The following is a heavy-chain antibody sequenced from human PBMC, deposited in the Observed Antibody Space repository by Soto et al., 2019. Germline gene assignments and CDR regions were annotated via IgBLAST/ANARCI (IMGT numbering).Heavy chain of an antibody. D-gene: IGHD2-15*01. CDR1: GYTFTRYT. V-gene: IGHV1-3*01. CDR3: ARGIATGQLDP. Sequence: GASVKVSWKASGYTFTRYTMNWVRQAPGQRLEWMGWINPDNGNTKSSQKFQDRVIITRDTSASTAYMDLSSLRSEDTAVYYCARGIATGQLDPWGQGTLVTVSS. CDR2: INPDNGNT. J-gene: IGHJ5*02.